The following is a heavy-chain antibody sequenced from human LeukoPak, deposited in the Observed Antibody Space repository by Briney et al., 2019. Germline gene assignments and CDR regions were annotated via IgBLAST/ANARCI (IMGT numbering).Heavy chain of an antibody. CDR3: ARGRGYDFWSGYYWDY. V-gene: IGHV4-59*01. Sequence: PSETLSLTCTVSGGSISSYYWSWIRQPPGKGLEWIGYTYYSGSTNYNPSLKSRVTISVDTSKNQFSLKLSSVTAADTAVYYCARGRGYDFWSGYYWDYWGQGTLVTVSS. CDR1: GGSISSYY. J-gene: IGHJ4*02. D-gene: IGHD3-3*01. CDR2: TYYSGST.